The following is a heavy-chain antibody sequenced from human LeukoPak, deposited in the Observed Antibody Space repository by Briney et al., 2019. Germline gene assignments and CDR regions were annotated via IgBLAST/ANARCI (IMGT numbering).Heavy chain of an antibody. Sequence: GGSLRLSCAASGFTFRTYAMNWVRQAPGKGLEWVPGISGSGDNTYYADSVKGRFTISRDNSKNTLYLQMNSLRAEDTAVYYCAKGDDILTGYLSYFDYWGQGTLVTVSS. CDR2: ISGSGDNT. V-gene: IGHV3-23*01. J-gene: IGHJ4*02. CDR3: AKGDDILTGYLSYFDY. D-gene: IGHD3-9*01. CDR1: GFTFRTYA.